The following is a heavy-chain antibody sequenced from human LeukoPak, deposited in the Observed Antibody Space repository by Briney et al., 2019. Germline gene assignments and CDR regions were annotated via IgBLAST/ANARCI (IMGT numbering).Heavy chain of an antibody. CDR1: GFTFSSYS. J-gene: IGHJ6*02. V-gene: IGHV3-48*04. Sequence: GGSLRLSCAASGFTFSSYSMNWVRQAPGKGLEWVSYISSSSSTIYYADSVKGRFTISRDNAKNSLYLQMNSLRAEDTAVYYCASLKITMIVVAKDYYGMDVWGQGTTVTVSS. CDR3: ASLKITMIVVAKDYYGMDV. D-gene: IGHD3-22*01. CDR2: ISSSSSTI.